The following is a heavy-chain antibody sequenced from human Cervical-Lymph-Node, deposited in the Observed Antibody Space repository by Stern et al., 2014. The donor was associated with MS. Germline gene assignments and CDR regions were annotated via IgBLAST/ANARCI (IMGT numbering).Heavy chain of an antibody. V-gene: IGHV1-3*01. J-gene: IGHJ4*02. CDR1: GYTFANFA. Sequence: QLVQSGAEVKKPGASVKVSCKASGYTFANFAVHWVRQAPGQRLEWMGWIAASNGNTKYSQKCQDRLTFTRDTSANTVYMELSSLRSEDTAVYFCARGRGVVLAASYFDYWGQGTLLTVSS. D-gene: IGHD2-15*01. CDR3: ARGRGVVLAASYFDY. CDR2: IAASNGNT.